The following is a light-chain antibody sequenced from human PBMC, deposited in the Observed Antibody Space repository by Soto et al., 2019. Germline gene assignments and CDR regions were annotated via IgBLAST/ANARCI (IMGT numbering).Light chain of an antibody. CDR2: DNN. CDR1: SSNIGNNY. CDR3: ATWDGSLPGEV. J-gene: IGLJ2*01. V-gene: IGLV1-51*01. Sequence: QSVLTQSPSVSAAPGQKVTISCSGSSSNIGNNYVSWYQQLPGTAPKLLIYDNNKRPSGIPDRVSCSKSGTSGTLDITGLRAGDEADYYCATWDGSLPGEVFGGGTQLTVL.